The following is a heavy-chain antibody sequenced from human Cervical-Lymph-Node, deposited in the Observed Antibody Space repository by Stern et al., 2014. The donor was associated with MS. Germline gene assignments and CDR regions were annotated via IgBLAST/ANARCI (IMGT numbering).Heavy chain of an antibody. D-gene: IGHD5-12*01. CDR3: ATEEEDTGYQTYGMDV. CDR1: GGTFNSHA. Sequence: VQLVESGPEMKKPGSSVKVSYKSSGGTFNSHAISWIRQAPGQGLEWVGVIIPVLNTPNYAQKFHGRVTITADESTRTAYLEVSSLRYEDTAVYYCATEEEDTGYQTYGMDVWGQGTTVTVSS. J-gene: IGHJ6*02. CDR2: IIPVLNTP. V-gene: IGHV1-69*01.